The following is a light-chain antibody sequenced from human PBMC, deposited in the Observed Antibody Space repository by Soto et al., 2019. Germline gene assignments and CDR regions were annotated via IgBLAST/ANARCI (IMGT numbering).Light chain of an antibody. Sequence: DIQMTQSPSTLSASVGDRVTITCRASQSISSWLAWDQQKPGKAPKLLIYAASSLESGVPSRFSGSGCGTEFTLTISSLQPDNFATAYCQQYNSYWWTFGQGTKVEIK. CDR3: QQYNSYWWT. V-gene: IGKV1-5*01. J-gene: IGKJ1*01. CDR1: QSISSW. CDR2: AAS.